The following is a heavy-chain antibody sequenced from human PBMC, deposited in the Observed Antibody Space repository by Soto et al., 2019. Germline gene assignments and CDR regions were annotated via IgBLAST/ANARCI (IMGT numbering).Heavy chain of an antibody. V-gene: IGHV1-69*01. D-gene: IGHD2-2*02. Sequence: QVQLVQSGAEVKKPGSSVKVSCRASGGTFSTYTFTWVRQAPGQGLEWMGGIIPIFNTATYAQKFQGRVTITADESTSTADMELSSLKSEDTAVYYCARRGDQIYLNAFDIWGQGTMVTVSS. J-gene: IGHJ3*02. CDR2: IIPIFNTA. CDR1: GGTFSTYT. CDR3: ARRGDQIYLNAFDI.